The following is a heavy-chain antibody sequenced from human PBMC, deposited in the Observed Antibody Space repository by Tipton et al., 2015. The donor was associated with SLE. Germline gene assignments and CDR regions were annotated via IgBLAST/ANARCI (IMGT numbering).Heavy chain of an antibody. D-gene: IGHD5/OR15-5a*01. CDR1: GDSTSLYF. V-gene: IGHV4-59*12. CDR2: IYYSGRT. CDR3: AGVSRDAFEI. J-gene: IGHJ3*02. Sequence: TLSLTCSVSGDSTSLYFWTWIRQPPGKGLEWIGYIYYSGRTNYNPSLRSRVTISADTSKNQFSLKLSSVTAADTAVYYCAGVSRDAFEIWGQGTMVTVSS.